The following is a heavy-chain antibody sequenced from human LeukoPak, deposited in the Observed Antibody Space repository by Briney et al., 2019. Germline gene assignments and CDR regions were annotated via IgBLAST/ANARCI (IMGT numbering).Heavy chain of an antibody. CDR3: TREDRPYCPFAY. Sequence: SETLSLTCGVPGGSIDITNYWSWVRQAPGKGLEWIGEIAHDGTTNYNPSLRSRVAMSFDRANNQFSLSLTSVTAADTAVYYCTREDRPYCPFAYWGQGVLVTVSS. CDR1: GGSIDITNY. J-gene: IGHJ4*02. D-gene: IGHD1-26*01. CDR2: IAHDGTT. V-gene: IGHV4-4*02.